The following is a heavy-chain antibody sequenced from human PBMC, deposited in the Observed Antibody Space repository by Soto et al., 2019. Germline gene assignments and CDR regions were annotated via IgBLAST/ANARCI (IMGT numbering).Heavy chain of an antibody. CDR2: INAGNGNT. Sequence: QVQLVQSGAEEKKPGASVQVSCKASGYTFTSYAMHWVRQAPGQRLEWMGWINAGNGNTKYSQKFQGRVTITRDTSASTAYMELSSLRSEDTAVYYCARDPSYYGMDVWGQGTTVTVCS. CDR1: GYTFTSYA. CDR3: ARDPSYYGMDV. J-gene: IGHJ6*02. V-gene: IGHV1-3*05.